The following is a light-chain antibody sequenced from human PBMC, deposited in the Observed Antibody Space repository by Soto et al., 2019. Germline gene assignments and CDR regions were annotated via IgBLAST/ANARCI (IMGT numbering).Light chain of an antibody. V-gene: IGLV2-14*01. CDR3: SSYPGSRTVF. CDR1: SSDVGGYNY. CDR2: EVS. J-gene: IGLJ2*01. Sequence: QSALTQPASVSGSPGQSITISCTGTSSDVGGYNYVSWYQQHPGKVPKLMIYEVSNRPPGVSNRFSGSKSGSTASLTISGRQDEDEADDYCSSYPGSRTVFFGGGTKVTVL.